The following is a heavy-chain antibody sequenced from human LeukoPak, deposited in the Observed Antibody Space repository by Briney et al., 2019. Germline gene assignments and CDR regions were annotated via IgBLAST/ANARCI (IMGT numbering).Heavy chain of an antibody. CDR1: GYTFTGHY. J-gene: IGHJ4*02. Sequence: ASVKVSCKASGYTFTGHYIHWVRQAPGQGLEWMGWINPNSGRTDYAQNFQDRVTMTRDTSISTAYMELSRLRSDGTAVYYCARPYCSTITCFYYFDYWGQGTLVTVSA. V-gene: IGHV1-2*02. CDR3: ARPYCSTITCFYYFDY. D-gene: IGHD2-2*01. CDR2: INPNSGRT.